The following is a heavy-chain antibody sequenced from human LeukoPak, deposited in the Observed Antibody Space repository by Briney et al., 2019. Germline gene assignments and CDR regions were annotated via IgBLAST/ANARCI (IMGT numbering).Heavy chain of an antibody. Sequence: GGSLRLSCAASGFTSSSYSMNWVRQAPGKGLEWVSSISSSSSYIYYADSVKGRFTISRDNAKNSLYLQMNSLRAEDTAVYYCARDDYDYVWGSYRHHYFDYWGQGTLVTVSS. CDR1: GFTSSSYS. V-gene: IGHV3-21*01. D-gene: IGHD3-16*02. J-gene: IGHJ4*02. CDR3: ARDDYDYVWGSYRHHYFDY. CDR2: ISSSSSYI.